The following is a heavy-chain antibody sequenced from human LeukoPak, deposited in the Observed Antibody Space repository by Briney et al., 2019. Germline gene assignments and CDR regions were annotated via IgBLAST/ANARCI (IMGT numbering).Heavy chain of an antibody. Sequence: PSETLSLTCAVYGGSFSGYYWSWIRQPPGKGLEWIGEINHSGSTNYNPSLKSRVTISVDTSKNQFSLKLSSVTAADTAVYYCARVDSSGYYGQTESWGQGTLVTVSS. D-gene: IGHD3-22*01. CDR2: INHSGST. CDR1: GGSFSGYY. CDR3: ARVDSSGYYGQTES. V-gene: IGHV4-34*01. J-gene: IGHJ4*02.